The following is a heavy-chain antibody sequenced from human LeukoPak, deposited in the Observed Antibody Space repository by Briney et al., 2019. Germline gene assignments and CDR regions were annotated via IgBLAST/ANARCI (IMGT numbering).Heavy chain of an antibody. CDR1: GYIFTNYY. V-gene: IGHV1-46*01. Sequence: ASVKISYKASGYIFTNYYLYWVRQAPGQGLEWMGVINPVGGVTTYAQRFQGRVTMTRDTSTSTFDMELSSLKSEDTAVYYCARLWSYYDNSGFFEDYWGQGTLVTVSS. CDR2: INPVGGVT. J-gene: IGHJ4*02. D-gene: IGHD3-22*01. CDR3: ARLWSYYDNSGFFEDY.